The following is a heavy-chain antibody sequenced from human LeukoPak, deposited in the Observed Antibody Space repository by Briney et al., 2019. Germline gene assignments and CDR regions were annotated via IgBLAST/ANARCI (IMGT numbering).Heavy chain of an antibody. CDR2: ISWNSGSI. V-gene: IGHV3-9*01. CDR3: AKVKHSSGYYFDY. CDR1: GFTFDDYA. Sequence: GGSLRLSCAASGFTFDDYAMHWVRQAPGKGLEWVSGISWNSGSIGYADSVKGRFTISRDNAKNSLYLQMNSLRAEDTALCYCAKVKHSSGYYFDYWGQGTLVTVSS. J-gene: IGHJ4*02. D-gene: IGHD3-22*01.